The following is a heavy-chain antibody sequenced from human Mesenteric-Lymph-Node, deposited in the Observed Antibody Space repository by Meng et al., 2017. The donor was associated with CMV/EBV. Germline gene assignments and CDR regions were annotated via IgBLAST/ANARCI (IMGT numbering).Heavy chain of an antibody. J-gene: IGHJ1*01. CDR1: GFSFSNYW. V-gene: IGHV3-7*03. Sequence: GESLKISCTASGFSFSNYWMNWVRQVPGKGLEWVATVKPDGSEEFYVDSVKGRFTISRDNAKNSLYLQMNSLRAGDTAFYYCARDRESSGWYASKYFQYWGRGTLVTVSS. CDR2: VKPDGSEE. CDR3: ARDRESSGWYASKYFQY. D-gene: IGHD6-19*01.